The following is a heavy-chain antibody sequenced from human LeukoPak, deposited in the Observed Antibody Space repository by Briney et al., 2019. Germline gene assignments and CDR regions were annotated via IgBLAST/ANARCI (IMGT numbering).Heavy chain of an antibody. CDR3: ARKYSGYDPPDY. D-gene: IGHD5-12*01. J-gene: IGHJ4*02. Sequence: SETLSLTCAVYGGSFSGYYWSCIRHPPGKGLEWSVEIKLIGSTNYNPSPTSRVTISVDTSKSQFSLKLSSVTAADTAVYYCARKYSGYDPPDYWGQGTLVTVSS. CDR2: IKLIGST. V-gene: IGHV4-34*01. CDR1: GGSFSGYY.